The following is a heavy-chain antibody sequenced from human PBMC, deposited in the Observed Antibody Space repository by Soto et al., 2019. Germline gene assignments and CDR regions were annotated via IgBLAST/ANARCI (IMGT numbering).Heavy chain of an antibody. J-gene: IGHJ4*02. Sequence: PSETMSLTCAVYGGSVRGYYWSWIRQPPGKGLEWIGEINHSGSTNYNPSLKSRVTISVDTSKNQFSLKLSSVTAADTPVYYCARGLTTRDFDYWGQGTLVTVPS. D-gene: IGHD2-2*01. CDR2: INHSGST. V-gene: IGHV4-34*01. CDR1: GGSVRGYY. CDR3: ARGLTTRDFDY.